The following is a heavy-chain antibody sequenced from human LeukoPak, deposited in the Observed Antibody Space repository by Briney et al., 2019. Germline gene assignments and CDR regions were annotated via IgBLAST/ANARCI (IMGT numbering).Heavy chain of an antibody. J-gene: IGHJ4*02. Sequence: PGGSLRLSCSASGFTFSSYAMYWVRQAPGKGLEYVSAISSNGGSTYYADSVKGRFTISRDNSKNTLYLQMSSLRAEDTAVYYCVKEDYDFWSGYEFDYWGQGTLVTVSS. CDR1: GFTFSSYA. D-gene: IGHD3-3*01. CDR2: ISSNGGST. V-gene: IGHV3-64D*06. CDR3: VKEDYDFWSGYEFDY.